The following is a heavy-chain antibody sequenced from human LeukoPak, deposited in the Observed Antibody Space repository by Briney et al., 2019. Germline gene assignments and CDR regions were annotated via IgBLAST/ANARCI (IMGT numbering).Heavy chain of an antibody. V-gene: IGHV3-23*01. Sequence: GGSLRLSCAASGFTFSSYAMSWVRQAPGKGLEWVSAISGSGDNTYYADSVKGRFTISRDNSKNTLYLQMNSLRAEDTAVYYCSKDREHSRGLGAFDIWGQGTMVTVSS. D-gene: IGHD6-19*01. CDR3: SKDREHSRGLGAFDI. CDR1: GFTFSSYA. J-gene: IGHJ3*02. CDR2: ISGSGDNT.